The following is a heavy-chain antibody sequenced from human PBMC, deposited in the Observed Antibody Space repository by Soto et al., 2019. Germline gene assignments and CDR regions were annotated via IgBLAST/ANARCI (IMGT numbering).Heavy chain of an antibody. V-gene: IGHV3-15*01. J-gene: IGHJ4*02. CDR1: GFTFSGAW. D-gene: IGHD1-7*01. Sequence: EVHLVESGGGPVKPGGSLRISCAASGFTFSGAWMSWVRQAPGKGLEWVGRIKSKFDGGRIDYAASVKGRFSISRDDSTNTLFLQMNSLKTEDTAVYFCTTSVTGTPRAIDYWGRGTLVTVSS. CDR2: IKSKFDGGRI. CDR3: TTSVTGTPRAIDY.